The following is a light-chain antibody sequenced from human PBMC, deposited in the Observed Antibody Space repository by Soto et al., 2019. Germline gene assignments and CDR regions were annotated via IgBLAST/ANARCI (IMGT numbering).Light chain of an antibody. V-gene: IGKV3-15*01. CDR3: QQYNTWPRT. CDR2: GAS. J-gene: IGKJ1*01. CDR1: QSVRSN. Sequence: EIVMTQSPATLSVSPGERATLSCRASQSVRSNLAWYRQKPGKAPRLLIYGASTRATGIPARFSGSGSGTEFTLTISSLQSEDFAVYYCQQYNTWPRTFGQGTKVEIK.